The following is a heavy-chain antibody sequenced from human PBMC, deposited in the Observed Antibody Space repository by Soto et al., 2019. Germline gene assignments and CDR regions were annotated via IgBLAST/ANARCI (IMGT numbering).Heavy chain of an antibody. CDR2: IYYSGST. J-gene: IGHJ4*02. Sequence: QVQLQESGPGLVKPSQTLSLTCTVSGGSISSGGYYWSGIRQHPGKGLEWIGYIYYSGSTYYNPSLKSRVTISVDTSKNQFSLKLSSVTAADTAVYYCASSGVGDPYYFDYWGQGTLVTVSS. V-gene: IGHV4-31*03. CDR1: GGSISSGGYY. D-gene: IGHD2-21*02. CDR3: ASSGVGDPYYFDY.